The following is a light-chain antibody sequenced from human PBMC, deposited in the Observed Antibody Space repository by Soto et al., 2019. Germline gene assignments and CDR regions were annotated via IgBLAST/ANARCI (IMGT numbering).Light chain of an antibody. J-gene: IGLJ1*01. Sequence: QSALTQPASVSGSPGQSITISCTGTSSDVGSHNFVSWYQQHPGKAPKLMIYDVSNRPSGVSNRFSGSKSGNTASLTISGLQAEDEADYYCTSYTSTSTPYVFGTGTKVTVL. CDR1: SSDVGSHNF. CDR2: DVS. V-gene: IGLV2-14*01. CDR3: TSYTSTSTPYV.